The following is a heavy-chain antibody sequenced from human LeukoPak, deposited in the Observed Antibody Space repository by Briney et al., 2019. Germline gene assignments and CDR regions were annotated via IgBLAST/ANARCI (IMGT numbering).Heavy chain of an antibody. CDR2: IFTLARNT. V-gene: IGHV3-23*03. Sequence: PGGSLRLSCAASGFAFSTYAMSWGRQAPGKGMYLVVVIFTLARNTYYAASLTCPFTVSRDNSNHTLSFQMNSLRAEDMAVYFCGKAGYVYYWGQGTLVTVSS. J-gene: IGHJ4*02. CDR1: GFAFSTYA. CDR3: GKAGYVYY.